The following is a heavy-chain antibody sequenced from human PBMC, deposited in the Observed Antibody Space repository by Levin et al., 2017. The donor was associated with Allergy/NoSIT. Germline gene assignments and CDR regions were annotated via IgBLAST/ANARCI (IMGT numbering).Heavy chain of an antibody. Sequence: GGSLRLSCAASGFTFSNYWMHWVRQIPGKGLVWVSRINSNGNRRTYADYADSVKGRFTISRDNSKNTLYLQMNSLRAEDTALYYCANGYCSNASCLPFEYWGQGTLVTVSS. D-gene: IGHD2-2*01. V-gene: IGHV3-74*01. CDR2: INSNGNRR. J-gene: IGHJ4*02. CDR3: ANGYCSNASCLPFEY. CDR1: GFTFSNYW.